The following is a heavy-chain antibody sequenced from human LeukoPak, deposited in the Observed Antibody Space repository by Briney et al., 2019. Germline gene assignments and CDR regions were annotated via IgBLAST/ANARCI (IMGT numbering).Heavy chain of an antibody. CDR1: GGSISSGGYY. D-gene: IGHD3-16*02. Sequence: SQTLSLTCTVSGGSISSGGYYWSWIRQPAGKGLEWIGRIYTSGSTNYNPSLKSRVTISIDTSKNHFSLKLSSVTAADTAVYYCARSTKTRLNERYRHNWFDPWGQGTLVTVSS. CDR2: IYTSGST. J-gene: IGHJ5*02. V-gene: IGHV4-61*02. CDR3: ARSTKTRLNERYRHNWFDP.